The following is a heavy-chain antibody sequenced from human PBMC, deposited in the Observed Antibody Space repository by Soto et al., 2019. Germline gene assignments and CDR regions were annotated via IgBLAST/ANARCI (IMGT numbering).Heavy chain of an antibody. D-gene: IGHD5-12*01. CDR1: GYAFSGYY. CDR3: ARANSGDDEEFDY. Sequence: ASVKVSCKASGYAFSGYYIHWVRQAPGQGLEWMGWVNPNSGDTDYEQKFQGRVTMTRDTSIPSAYLDLTRLRSDDTATYFCARANSGDDEEFDYWGQGTPVTVSS. J-gene: IGHJ4*02. V-gene: IGHV1-2*02. CDR2: VNPNSGDT.